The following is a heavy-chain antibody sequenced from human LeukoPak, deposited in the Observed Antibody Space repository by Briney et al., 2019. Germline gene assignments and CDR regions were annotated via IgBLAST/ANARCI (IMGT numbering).Heavy chain of an antibody. Sequence: VASVKVSCKASGYTFTSYGISWVRQAPGQGLEWMGWISAYNGNTNYAQKLQGRVTMTTGTSTSTAYMELRSLRSDDTAVYYCARALRVFGYDYYYMDVWGKGTTVTVSS. CDR2: ISAYNGNT. D-gene: IGHD4-17*01. J-gene: IGHJ6*03. V-gene: IGHV1-18*01. CDR1: GYTFTSYG. CDR3: ARALRVFGYDYYYMDV.